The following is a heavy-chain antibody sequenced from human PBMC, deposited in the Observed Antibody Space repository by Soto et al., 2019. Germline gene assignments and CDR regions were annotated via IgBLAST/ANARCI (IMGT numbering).Heavy chain of an antibody. CDR1: GDSMRDSQW. V-gene: IGHV4-4*02. J-gene: IGHJ4*02. CDR2: ISHSGST. CDR3: ARVISSRDEYFDY. Sequence: QVQLQESGPGLVKPSGTLSLTCAVSGDSMRDSQWWSWVRRPPGKGLEWIGEISHSGSTNYNPSLKSRITMSIDKAKKQFSLNLTSVTAADTAMYYCARVISSRDEYFDYWGQGTLVTVSP. D-gene: IGHD2-2*01.